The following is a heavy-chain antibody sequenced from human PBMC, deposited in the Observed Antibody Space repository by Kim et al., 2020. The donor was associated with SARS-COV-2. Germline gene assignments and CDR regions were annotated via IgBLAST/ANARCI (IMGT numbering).Heavy chain of an antibody. D-gene: IGHD3-3*01. Sequence: QEFQGRVTITRDTSASTAYMELSSLRSEDMAVYYCARAPADYDFFCMDVWGQGTTVTVSS. J-gene: IGHJ6*02. CDR3: ARAPADYDFFCMDV. V-gene: IGHV1-3*02.